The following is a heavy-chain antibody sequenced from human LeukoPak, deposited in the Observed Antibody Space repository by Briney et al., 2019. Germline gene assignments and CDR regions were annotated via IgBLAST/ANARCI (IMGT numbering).Heavy chain of an antibody. CDR1: GFTFSSYE. V-gene: IGHV3-48*03. Sequence: GGSLRLSCAASGFTFSSYEMNWVRQAPGKGLDWVSYISSSGSTIYYADSVKGRFTISRDNAKNSLYLQMNSLRAEDTAVYYCARDKGAYDYVWGSYRYYYYGMDVWGQGTTVTVSS. D-gene: IGHD3-16*02. J-gene: IGHJ6*02. CDR2: ISSSGSTI. CDR3: ARDKGAYDYVWGSYRYYYYGMDV.